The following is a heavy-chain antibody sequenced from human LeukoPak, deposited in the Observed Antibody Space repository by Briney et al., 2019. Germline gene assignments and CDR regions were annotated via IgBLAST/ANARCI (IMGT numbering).Heavy chain of an antibody. CDR3: AKGPRGSGSYSVMKLDV. Sequence: PGGSLRLSCAASGFTFSNFAMNWVRQAPGKGLEWVSAISGSGGSTYYADSVKGRFTISRDNSKNTLYLQMNSLRAEDTAVYYCAKGPRGSGSYSVMKLDVWGKGTTVTVSS. D-gene: IGHD3-10*01. CDR1: GFTFSNFA. CDR2: ISGSGGST. J-gene: IGHJ6*04. V-gene: IGHV3-23*01.